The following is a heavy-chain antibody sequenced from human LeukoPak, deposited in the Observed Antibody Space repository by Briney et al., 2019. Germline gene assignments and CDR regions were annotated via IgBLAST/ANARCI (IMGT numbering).Heavy chain of an antibody. J-gene: IGHJ4*02. CDR3: STLVYGSGSYDY. Sequence: GGSLRLSCAASGFTFTNAWMSWVRQAPGKGLEWVGRIKSKTDRGKTDYAAPVKGRFTISRDDSTNTVYLQMNSLKTEDTAVYYCSTLVYGSGSYDYWGQGTLVTVSS. D-gene: IGHD3-10*01. CDR1: GFTFTNAW. CDR2: IKSKTDRGKT. V-gene: IGHV3-15*01.